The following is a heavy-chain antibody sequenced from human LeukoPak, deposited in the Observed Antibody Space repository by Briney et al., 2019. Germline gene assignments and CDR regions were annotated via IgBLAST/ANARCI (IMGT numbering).Heavy chain of an antibody. CDR3: AKLGLHTPDY. CDR2: ISDSGSST. J-gene: IGHJ4*02. CDR1: GFTFSSFA. V-gene: IGHV3-23*01. D-gene: IGHD1-7*01. Sequence: GGSLRLSCAASGFTFSSFAMTWVRQAPGKGPKWVSIISDSGSSTYYADSVKGRFTISRDNSENTLYLQMNSLTAEDTAVYYCAKLGLHTPDYWGQGTLVTVSS.